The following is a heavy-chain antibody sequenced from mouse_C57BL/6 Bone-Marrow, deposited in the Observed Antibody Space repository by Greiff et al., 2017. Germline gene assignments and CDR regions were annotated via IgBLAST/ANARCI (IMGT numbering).Heavy chain of an antibody. D-gene: IGHD2-4*01. V-gene: IGHV1-7*01. Sequence: VQLQQSGAELAKPGASVKLSCKASGYTFTSYWMHWVQQRPGQGLEWIGYINPSSGYTKYNQKFKDKATLTADKSSSTAYMQLSSLTYEDSEVYYCARSYYDYDGKGYWGQGTTLTVSS. CDR2: INPSSGYT. J-gene: IGHJ2*01. CDR1: GYTFTSYW. CDR3: ARSYYDYDGKGY.